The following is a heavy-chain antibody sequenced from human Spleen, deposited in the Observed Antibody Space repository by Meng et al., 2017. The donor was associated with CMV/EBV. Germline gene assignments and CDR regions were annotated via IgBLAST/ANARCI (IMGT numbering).Heavy chain of an antibody. V-gene: IGHV1-58*01. CDR3: ARDRSGSYLGHYGMDV. D-gene: IGHD1-26*01. Sequence: SVKVSCKASGFTFTSSAVQWVRQARGQRLEWIGWIVVGSGNTNYAQKFQERVTITRDMSTSTAYMELSSLRSEDTAVYYCARDRSGSYLGHYGMDVWGQGTTVTVSS. CDR1: GFTFTSSA. CDR2: IVVGSGNT. J-gene: IGHJ6*02.